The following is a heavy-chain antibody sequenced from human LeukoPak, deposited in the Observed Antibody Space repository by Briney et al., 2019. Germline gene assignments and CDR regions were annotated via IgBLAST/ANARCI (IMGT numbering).Heavy chain of an antibody. CDR3: ARDSLIQYGSGSYWGFDY. CDR2: IKTDGSDK. J-gene: IGHJ4*02. V-gene: IGHV3-7*03. D-gene: IGHD3-10*01. CDR1: GFTFSNYW. Sequence: GGSLRLSCAASGFTFSNYWMSWVPQAPGKGPEWVGDIKTDGSDKYYVGSVKGRFTISRDNAKNSLYLQMNSLRAEDTAVYYCARDSLIQYGSGSYWGFDYWGQGILVTVSS.